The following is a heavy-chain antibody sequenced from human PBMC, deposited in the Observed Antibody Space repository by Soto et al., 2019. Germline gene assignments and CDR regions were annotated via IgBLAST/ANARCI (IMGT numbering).Heavy chain of an antibody. J-gene: IGHJ4*02. Sequence: GGSLRLSCAASGFTFSSYAMSWVRQAPGKGLEWVSAISGSGGSTYYADSVKGRFTISRDNSKNTLYLQMNSLRAEDTAVYYCVCWGGYSYQPLYDYWGQGTLVTVSS. CDR2: ISGSGGST. D-gene: IGHD5-18*01. CDR3: VCWGGYSYQPLYDY. V-gene: IGHV3-23*01. CDR1: GFTFSSYA.